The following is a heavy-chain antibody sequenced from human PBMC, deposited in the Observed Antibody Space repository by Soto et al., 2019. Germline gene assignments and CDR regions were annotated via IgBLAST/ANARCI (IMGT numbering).Heavy chain of an antibody. D-gene: IGHD1-1*01. J-gene: IGHJ6*02. CDR1: AFTFSSYA. V-gene: IGHV3-30-3*01. CDR3: ARDSWNNYYGMDV. CDR2: MSYDGNNK. Sequence: GGSLRLSCTASAFTFSSYAMNWVRQAPGKGLEWVAVMSYDGNNKYYVDSVKGRFTISRDNSKNTLYLQMNSLSPEDTAVYYCARDSWNNYYGMDVWGQGTTVTVSS.